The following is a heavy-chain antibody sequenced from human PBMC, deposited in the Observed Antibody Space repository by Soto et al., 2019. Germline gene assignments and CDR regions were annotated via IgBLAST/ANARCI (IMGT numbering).Heavy chain of an antibody. CDR1: GFTFSSNA. V-gene: IGHV3-23*01. CDR2: ISGSGGST. J-gene: IGHJ4*02. D-gene: IGHD6-19*01. Sequence: GGSLRLSCAASGFTFSSNAMSWVRQAPGKGLEWVSGISGSGGSTYYADSVKGRFTISRDNSKNTLYLQMNSLRAEDTAVYYCAKTPISSGQGKYFDYWGQGTLVTVSS. CDR3: AKTPISSGQGKYFDY.